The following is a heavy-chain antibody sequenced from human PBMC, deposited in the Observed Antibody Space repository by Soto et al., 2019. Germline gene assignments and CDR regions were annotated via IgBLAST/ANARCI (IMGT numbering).Heavy chain of an antibody. J-gene: IGHJ3*02. D-gene: IGHD3-10*01. Sequence: QVQLVESGGGVVQPGRSLRLSCAASGFTFSSYGMHWVRQAPGKGLEWVAVIWYDGRNKYYADSVKGRFTISRDNSKNTLYLQMNSLRAEDTAVYYCASPRGGHAFDIWGQGTMVTVSS. CDR1: GFTFSSYG. CDR2: IWYDGRNK. CDR3: ASPRGGHAFDI. V-gene: IGHV3-33*01.